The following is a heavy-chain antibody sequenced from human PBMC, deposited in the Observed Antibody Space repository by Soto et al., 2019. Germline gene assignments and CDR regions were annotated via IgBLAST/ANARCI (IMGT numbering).Heavy chain of an antibody. CDR2: MNPNSGNT. D-gene: IGHD3-10*01. V-gene: IGHV1-8*01. CDR3: ARGHPVRGVKGFDY. CDR1: GYTFTSYD. Sequence: ASVKVSCKASGYTFTSYDINWVRQATGQGLEWMGWMNPNSGNTGYAQKFQGRVTMTRNTSISTAYMELSSLRSEDTAVYYCARGHPVRGVKGFDYWGQGTLVTVSS. J-gene: IGHJ4*02.